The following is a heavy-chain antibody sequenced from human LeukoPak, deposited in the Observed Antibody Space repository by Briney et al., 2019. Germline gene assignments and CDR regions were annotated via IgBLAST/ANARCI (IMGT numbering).Heavy chain of an antibody. CDR3: ARGPFRHSGSSPYYYYMDV. Sequence: SQTLSLTCTVSGGSISSGSYYWSWIRQPAGKGLEWIGRIYTSGSTNYNPSLKSRVTISVDTSKNQFSLKLSSVTAADTAVYYCARGPFRHSGSSPYYYYMDVWGKGTTVTVSS. J-gene: IGHJ6*03. V-gene: IGHV4-61*02. D-gene: IGHD3-10*01. CDR2: IYTSGST. CDR1: GGSISSGSYY.